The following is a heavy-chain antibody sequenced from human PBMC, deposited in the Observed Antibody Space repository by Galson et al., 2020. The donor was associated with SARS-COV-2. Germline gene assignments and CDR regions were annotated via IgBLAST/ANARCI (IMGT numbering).Heavy chain of an antibody. J-gene: IGHJ4*03. CDR3: ARGTRDITMMVVGMTGVSCYVDD. V-gene: IGHV4-34*01. CDR1: GASFSDYS. CDR2: ITHSGSP. D-gene: IGHD3-22*01. Sequence: SQASQTLSPTCAVYGASFSDYSWSWIRQSPGRGLEWIGAITHSGSPSYNPSLKSRVTISVDTPKNQLSLKMRSVTAADTAVYYCARGTRDITMMVVGMTGVSCYVDDGGQGTLVTVAS.